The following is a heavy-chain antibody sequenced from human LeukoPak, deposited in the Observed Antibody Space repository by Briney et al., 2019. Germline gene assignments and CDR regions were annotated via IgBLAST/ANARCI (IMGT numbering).Heavy chain of an antibody. J-gene: IGHJ4*02. CDR2: ITTSSSYT. CDR3: AREKGFHRSLFFGGNDY. CDR1: GFSFSSYN. V-gene: IGHV3-21*04. D-gene: IGHD4-23*01. Sequence: GGSLRLSCEASGFSFSSYNMDWVRQTPGKGLEWISFITTSSSYTFYADSVKGRFTISRDNSKNTLYLQMNSLRADDTAVFYCAREKGFHRSLFFGGNDYWGQGTLVTVSS.